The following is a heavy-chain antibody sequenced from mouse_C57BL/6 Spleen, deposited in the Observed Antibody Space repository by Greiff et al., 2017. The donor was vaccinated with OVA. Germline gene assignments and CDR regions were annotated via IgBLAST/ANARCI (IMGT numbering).Heavy chain of an antibody. V-gene: IGHV1-50*01. CDR1: GYTFTSYW. CDR3: ARRGRENY. Sequence: QVQLQQPGAELVKPGASVKLSCKASGYTFTSYWMQWVKQRPGQGLEWIGEIDPSDSYTNYNQKFKGKATLTVDTSSSTAYMQLSSLTSEDSAVYYCARRGRENYWGQGTTLTVSS. D-gene: IGHD3-3*01. J-gene: IGHJ2*01. CDR2: IDPSDSYT.